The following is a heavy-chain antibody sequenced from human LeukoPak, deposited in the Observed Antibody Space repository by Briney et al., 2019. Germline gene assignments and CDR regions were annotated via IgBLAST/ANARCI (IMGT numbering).Heavy chain of an antibody. CDR2: IYYSGST. CDR1: GGSISSSSYY. CDR3: ARNIYSYGYYYYGMDV. D-gene: IGHD5-18*01. Sequence: RPSETLSLTCTVSGGSISSSSYYWGWIRQPPGKGLEWIGYIYYSGSTNYNPSLKSRVTISVDTSKNQFSLNLSSVTAADTAVYYCARNIYSYGYYYYGMDVWGQGTTVTVSS. J-gene: IGHJ6*02. V-gene: IGHV4-61*05.